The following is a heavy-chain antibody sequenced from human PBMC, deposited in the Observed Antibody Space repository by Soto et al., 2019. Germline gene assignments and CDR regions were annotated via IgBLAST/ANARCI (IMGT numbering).Heavy chain of an antibody. D-gene: IGHD1-26*01. J-gene: IGHJ6*02. CDR3: GRPPATGVSYAHGMDV. CDR1: GFTFSSFE. V-gene: IGHV3-48*03. Sequence: DVQLVESGGGLVQPGGSLRLSCAASGFTFSSFEMNWVRQAPGKGLEWLSYISSTGRTIHYADSVKGRFTISRDNVNNSLELQINRRRAEDTAVYDGGRPPATGVSYAHGMDVWGQGTTVTVSS. CDR2: ISSTGRTI.